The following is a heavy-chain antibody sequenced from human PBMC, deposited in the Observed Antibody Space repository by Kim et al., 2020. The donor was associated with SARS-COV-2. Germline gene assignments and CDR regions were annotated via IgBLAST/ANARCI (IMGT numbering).Heavy chain of an antibody. CDR2: INHRGST. CDR3: ARGFARRRYSYGYRHYYGMDV. V-gene: IGHV4-34*01. J-gene: IGHJ6*02. CDR1: GGSFSGYY. Sequence: SETLSLTCAVYGGSFSGYYWSWIRQPPGKGLEWIGEINHRGSTNYNPSLKSRVTMSVDTSKNQFSLKLSAVTAADTAVDYCARGFARRRYSYGYRHYYGMDVWGQGTTVTVSS. D-gene: IGHD5-18*01.